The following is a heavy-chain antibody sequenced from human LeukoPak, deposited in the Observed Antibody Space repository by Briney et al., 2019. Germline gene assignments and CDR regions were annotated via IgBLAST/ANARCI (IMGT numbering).Heavy chain of an antibody. CDR2: IRYDGSNK. V-gene: IGHV3-30*02. CDR3: AKNTFSGYYYMDV. Sequence: GGSLRLSCAASGFTFSSYGMHWVRRAPGKGLEWVAFIRYDGSNKYYADSVKGRFTISRDNSKNTLYLQMNSLRAEDTAVYYCAKNTFSGYYYMDVWGKGTTVTVSS. J-gene: IGHJ6*03. D-gene: IGHD3-16*01. CDR1: GFTFSSYG.